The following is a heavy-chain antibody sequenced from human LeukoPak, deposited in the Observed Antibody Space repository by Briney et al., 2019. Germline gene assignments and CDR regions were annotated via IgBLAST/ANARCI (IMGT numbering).Heavy chain of an antibody. D-gene: IGHD3-10*01. Sequence: PGGSLRLSCAASGFTFSSYAVHWVRQAPGKGLEYVSAISSNGGSTYYANSVKGRFTISRDNSKNTLYLQMGSLRAEDMAVYYCARSSMVRGAPRAFDIWGQGTMVTVSS. V-gene: IGHV3-64*01. CDR2: ISSNGGST. CDR3: ARSSMVRGAPRAFDI. J-gene: IGHJ3*02. CDR1: GFTFSSYA.